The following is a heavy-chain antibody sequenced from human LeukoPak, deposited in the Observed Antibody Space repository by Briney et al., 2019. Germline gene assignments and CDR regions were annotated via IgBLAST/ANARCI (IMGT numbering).Heavy chain of an antibody. V-gene: IGHV1-46*01. CDR1: GYTFTSYY. D-gene: IGHD2-21*02. CDR2: INPSGGST. J-gene: IGHJ4*02. CDR3: ASELAYCGGDCPFWNY. Sequence: ASVKVSCKASGYTFTSYYMHWVRQAPGQGLEWMGIINPSGGSTSYAQKFQGRVTMTRDTSTSTVYIELSSLRSEDTAVYYCASELAYCGGDCPFWNYWGQGTLVTVSS.